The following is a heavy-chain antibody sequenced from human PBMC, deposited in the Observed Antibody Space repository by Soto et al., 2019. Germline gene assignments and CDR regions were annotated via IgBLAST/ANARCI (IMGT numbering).Heavy chain of an antibody. J-gene: IGHJ6*02. CDR1: GFTFSSYG. CDR2: ISYDGSNK. CDR3: AKDRDCSSTSCYWGSYYYYGMAV. V-gene: IGHV3-30*18. Sequence: WGSLRLSCAASGFTFSSYGMHWVRQAPGKGLEWVAVISYDGSNKYYADSVKGRFTISRDNSKNTLYLQMNSLRAEDTAVYYFAKDRDCSSTSCYWGSYYYYGMAVWGQGTTVTVSS. D-gene: IGHD2-2*01.